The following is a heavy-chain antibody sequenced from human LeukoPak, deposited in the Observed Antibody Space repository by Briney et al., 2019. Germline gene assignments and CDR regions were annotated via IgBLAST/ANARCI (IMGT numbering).Heavy chain of an antibody. CDR1: GFTFSSYA. J-gene: IGHJ3*02. V-gene: IGHV3-30-3*01. CDR3: AREVRRIDAFDI. D-gene: IGHD2-15*01. Sequence: PGGSLRLSCAASGFTFSSYAMHWARQAPGKGLEWVAVISYDGSNKYYADSVKGRFTISRDNSKNTLYLQMNSLRAEDTAVYYCAREVRRIDAFDIWGQGTMVTVSS. CDR2: ISYDGSNK.